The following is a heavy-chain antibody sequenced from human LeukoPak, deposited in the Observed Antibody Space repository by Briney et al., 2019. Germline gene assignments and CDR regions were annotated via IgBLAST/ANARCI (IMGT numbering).Heavy chain of an antibody. V-gene: IGHV3-64*01. CDR2: ISSNGGRT. Sequence: SGGSLRLSCAASGFTFSSYAMHWVRQAPGKGLEYVSAISSNGGRTSYANSVKGRFTISRDNSKNTLYLQMGSLRAEDMAVYYCARVAFYDSSGYADYWGQGTLVTVSS. D-gene: IGHD3-22*01. J-gene: IGHJ4*02. CDR3: ARVAFYDSSGYADY. CDR1: GFTFSSYA.